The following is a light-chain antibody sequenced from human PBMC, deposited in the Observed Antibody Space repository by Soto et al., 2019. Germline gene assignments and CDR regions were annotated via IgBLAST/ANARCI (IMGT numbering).Light chain of an antibody. V-gene: IGLV1-44*01. CDR2: TND. CDR1: SSNIGTSS. Sequence: QSALTQPPSASGTPGQTVTISCSGSSSNIGTSSVHWYKHLPGTAPKPLIYTNDQRPSGVPDRFSGSKSGTSASLAISGLQSEDEADYYCAVWDDSRTGHVFGPGTKVTVL. CDR3: AVWDDSRTGHV. J-gene: IGLJ1*01.